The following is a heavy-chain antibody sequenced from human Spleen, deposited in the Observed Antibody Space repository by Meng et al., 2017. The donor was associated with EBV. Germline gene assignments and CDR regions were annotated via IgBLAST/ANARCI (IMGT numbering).Heavy chain of an antibody. CDR2: MYYPGNT. CDR3: ATSPYYQDSSGLLH. V-gene: IGHV4-30-4*01. CDR1: SVSLISAGYY. D-gene: IGHD3-22*01. Sequence: APLQEQCPGLLNPSHTLSINGTVSSVSLISAGYYWIWIRQPPGKGLEWIGHMYYPGNTYYNPSLKSRLAISVDTSKNRLSLSLASVTAADTAVYYCATSPYYQDSSGLLHWGQGALVTVPS. J-gene: IGHJ4*02.